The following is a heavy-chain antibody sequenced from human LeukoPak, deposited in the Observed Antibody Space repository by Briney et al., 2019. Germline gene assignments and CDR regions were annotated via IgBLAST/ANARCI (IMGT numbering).Heavy chain of an antibody. J-gene: IGHJ4*02. D-gene: IGHD4-17*01. CDR2: INHSGST. V-gene: IGHV4-34*01. Sequence: PSETLSLTCAVYGGSFSGYYWSWIRQPPGKGLEWIGEINHSGSTNYNPSLKSRVTISVDTSKNQFSLKLSSVTAADTAVYYCASSSLYGPIDYWGQGTLVAVSS. CDR1: GGSFSGYY. CDR3: ASSSLYGPIDY.